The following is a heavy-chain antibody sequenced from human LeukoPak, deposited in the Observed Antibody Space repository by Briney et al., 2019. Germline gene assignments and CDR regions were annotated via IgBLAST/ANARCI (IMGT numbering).Heavy chain of an antibody. Sequence: SETLSLTYTVSGGSISSYYWSWIRQPAGKGLEWIGRIYTSGSTNYNPSLKSRVTMSVDTSKNQFSLKLSSVTAADTAVYYCARGLTSAIFGVVNRYYYMDVWGKGTTVTVSS. V-gene: IGHV4-4*07. CDR2: IYTSGST. CDR1: GGSISSYY. D-gene: IGHD3-3*01. CDR3: ARGLTSAIFGVVNRYYYMDV. J-gene: IGHJ6*03.